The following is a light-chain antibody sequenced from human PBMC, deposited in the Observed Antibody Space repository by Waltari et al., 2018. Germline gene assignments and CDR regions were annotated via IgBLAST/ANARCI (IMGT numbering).Light chain of an antibody. CDR1: QSISSW. V-gene: IGKV1-5*03. CDR3: QHSHS. Sequence: IQMTLSPSTLSASVGDRVTITCRASQSISSWLAWYQQKPGKAPKLLIYKASSLESGVPSRFSGSGSGSDFTLTINTLQPEDFATYYCQHSHSFGPGTKVDI. J-gene: IGKJ3*01. CDR2: KAS.